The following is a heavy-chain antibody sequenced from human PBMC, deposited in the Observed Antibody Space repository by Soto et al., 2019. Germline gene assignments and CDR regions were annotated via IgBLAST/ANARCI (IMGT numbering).Heavy chain of an antibody. CDR1: GGSISSGDYY. CDR2: IYYSGST. V-gene: IGHV4-30-4*01. J-gene: IGHJ5*02. CDR3: ARAVLLWFGGRRTFDP. Sequence: SETLSLTCTVSGGSISSGDYYWSWIRQPPGKGLEWIGYIYYSGSTYYNPSLKSRVTISVDTSKNQFSLKLSSVTAADTAVYYCARAVLLWFGGRRTFDPWGQGTLGTLS. D-gene: IGHD3-10*01.